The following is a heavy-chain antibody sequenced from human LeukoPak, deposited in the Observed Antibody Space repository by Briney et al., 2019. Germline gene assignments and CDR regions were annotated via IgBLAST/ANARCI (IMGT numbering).Heavy chain of an antibody. CDR3: AKGGRGYYKSFFDY. D-gene: IGHD3-3*01. V-gene: IGHV3-9*01. CDR2: ISWNSGSI. CDR1: GFTFDDYA. J-gene: IGHJ4*02. Sequence: GRSLRLSCAASGFTFDDYAMHWVRQAPGKGLEWVSGISWNSGSIGYADSVKGRFTISRDNAKNSLYLQMNSLRAEDTALYYCAKGGRGYYKSFFDYWGQGTLVTVSS.